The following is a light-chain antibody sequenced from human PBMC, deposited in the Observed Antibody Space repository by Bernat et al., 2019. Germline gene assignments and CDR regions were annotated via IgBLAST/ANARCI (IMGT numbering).Light chain of an antibody. CDR2: KDN. J-gene: IGLJ3*02. V-gene: IGLV3-1*01. CDR1: FLGNKY. Sequence: SYELTQAPSMSVSPGQTATITCSGSFLGNKYTCWYQRKPGQSPALVIYKDNERPSGIPERFSGSHSGDTATLTISGTQPMDEADYYCQAWDSSTGVFGGGTKLTVL. CDR3: QAWDSSTGV.